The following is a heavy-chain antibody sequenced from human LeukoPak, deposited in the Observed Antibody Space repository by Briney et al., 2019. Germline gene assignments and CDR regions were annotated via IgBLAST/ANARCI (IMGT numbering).Heavy chain of an antibody. CDR3: TKDLTFRGYSGYDPFDS. Sequence: PGRSLRLSCAASGFTFDDCAMHWVRQAPGKGLEWVSGISWNSGSMGYADSVRGRFTISRDNAKNSLYLQMNSLRAEDTALYYCTKDLTFRGYSGYDPFDSWGQGTLVTVST. D-gene: IGHD5-12*01. V-gene: IGHV3-9*01. CDR1: GFTFDDCA. J-gene: IGHJ4*02. CDR2: ISWNSGSM.